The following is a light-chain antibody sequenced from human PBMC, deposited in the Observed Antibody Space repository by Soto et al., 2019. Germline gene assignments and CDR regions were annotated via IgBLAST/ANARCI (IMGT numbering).Light chain of an antibody. CDR2: GGS. V-gene: IGKV3-20*01. J-gene: IGKJ2*01. CDR1: QSGYSSP. CDR3: QLHVPPHPVYT. Sequence: EIVLTQSPGTLSLSPGERATLSCRTSQSGYSSPLAWYQQKSGHAPRLLMYGGSNRASGFPDRFSGSGSGTDFTLTSNTLEPEDFAVYYCQLHVPPHPVYTFVQGTRLEIK.